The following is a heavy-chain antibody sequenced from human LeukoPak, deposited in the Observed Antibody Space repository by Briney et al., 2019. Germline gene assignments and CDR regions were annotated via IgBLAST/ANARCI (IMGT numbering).Heavy chain of an antibody. CDR2: INEDGSEQ. Sequence: PGGSLRLSCAASGFTFSRYWMSWVRQAPGKGLEWVAHINEDGSEQRYVDSVQGRLTISRDSASLYLQMNSLRAGDTAVYYCGRAPRGGYSGSYVDCWGQGTLVTVSS. V-gene: IGHV3-7*01. CDR1: GFTFSRYW. D-gene: IGHD1-26*01. CDR3: GRAPRGGYSGSYVDC. J-gene: IGHJ4*02.